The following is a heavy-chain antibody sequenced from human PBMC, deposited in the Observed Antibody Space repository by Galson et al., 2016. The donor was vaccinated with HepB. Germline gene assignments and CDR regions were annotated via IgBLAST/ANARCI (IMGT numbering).Heavy chain of an antibody. CDR1: GFTFTSSA. J-gene: IGHJ6*02. CDR2: IVVGSGNT. D-gene: IGHD2-2*01. Sequence: SVKVSCKASGFTFTSSAVQWVRQARGQRLEWIGWIVVGSGNTNYAQKFQERVTITRDMSTSTAYMELSSLRSEDTAVYYCAAERVTSSDYYYYYGMDIWGRGTTLTVSS. CDR3: AAERVTSSDYYYYYGMDI. V-gene: IGHV1-58*01.